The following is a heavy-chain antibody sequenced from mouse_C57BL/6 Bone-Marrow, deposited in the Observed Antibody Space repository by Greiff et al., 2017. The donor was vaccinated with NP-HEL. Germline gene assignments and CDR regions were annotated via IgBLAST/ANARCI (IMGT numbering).Heavy chain of an antibody. Sequence: EVKLMESGGGLVQPGGSLKLSCAASGFTFSDYYMYWVRQTPEKRLEWVAYISNGGGSTYYPDTVKGRFTIPRDNAKNTLYLPMSRLKSEDTAMYYCARKGARDYDVGWYFDVWGTGTTVTVSS. D-gene: IGHD2-4*01. J-gene: IGHJ1*03. CDR2: ISNGGGST. V-gene: IGHV5-12*01. CDR3: ARKGARDYDVGWYFDV. CDR1: GFTFSDYY.